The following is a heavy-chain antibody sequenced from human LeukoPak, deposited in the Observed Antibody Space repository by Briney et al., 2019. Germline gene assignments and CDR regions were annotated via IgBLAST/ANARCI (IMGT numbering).Heavy chain of an antibody. CDR3: ARVPVTYYDILTGYPPSIPVDY. CDR1: GYTFTSYG. Sequence: GASVKVSCKASGYTFTSYGISWVRQAPGQGLEWMGWISAYNGNTNYAQKLQGRVTMTTDTSTSTAYMELRSLRSDDTAVYYCARVPVTYYDILTGYPPSIPVDYWGQGTLVTVS. CDR2: ISAYNGNT. J-gene: IGHJ4*02. V-gene: IGHV1-18*01. D-gene: IGHD3-9*01.